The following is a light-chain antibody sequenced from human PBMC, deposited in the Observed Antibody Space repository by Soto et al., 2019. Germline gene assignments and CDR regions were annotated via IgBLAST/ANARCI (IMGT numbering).Light chain of an antibody. CDR1: SSDVGSYNL. V-gene: IGLV2-23*01. Sequence: QSVLTQPASVSGSPGQSITISCTGTSSDVGSYNLVSWYQQHPGKAPKPMIYEGSKRPSGVSNRFSGSKSGNTASLTISGLQAEDEADYYCCSYAGSSTLYVFGTGTKLTVL. J-gene: IGLJ1*01. CDR2: EGS. CDR3: CSYAGSSTLYV.